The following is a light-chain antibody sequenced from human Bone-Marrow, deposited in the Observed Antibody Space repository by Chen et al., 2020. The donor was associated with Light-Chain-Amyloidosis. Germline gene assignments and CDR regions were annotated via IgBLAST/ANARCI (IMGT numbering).Light chain of an antibody. J-gene: IGLJ3*02. CDR3: QVWDRSSDRPV. Sequence: SYVLTQPSSVSVAPGQPATIACGGNNIGSTSVHWYQQTPGQAPLLVVYDDSDRPSGIPVRLFGSNSGNTATLTISRVEAGDEADYYCQVWDRSSDRPVFGGGTKLTVL. CDR2: DDS. V-gene: IGLV3-21*02. CDR1: NIGSTS.